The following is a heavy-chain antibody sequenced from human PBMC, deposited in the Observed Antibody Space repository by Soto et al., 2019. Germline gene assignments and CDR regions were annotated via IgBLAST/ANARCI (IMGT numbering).Heavy chain of an antibody. V-gene: IGHV5-10-1*01. CDR2: IDPSDSYT. J-gene: IGHJ2*01. CDR1: GYSFINYW. D-gene: IGHD4-4*01. CDR3: ARLSRLHRDWYFDL. Sequence: GESLKISCKGSGYSFINYWISWVRQMPGKGLEWMGRIDPSDSYTNYSPSFQGHVIISADKSISTAYLQWSSLKASDTAMYYCARLSRLHRDWYFDLWGRGTLVTVSS.